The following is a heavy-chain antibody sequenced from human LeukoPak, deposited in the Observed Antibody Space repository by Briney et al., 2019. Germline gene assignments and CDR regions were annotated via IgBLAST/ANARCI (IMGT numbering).Heavy chain of an antibody. CDR2: IHSGGST. CDR1: GFTVSSNY. V-gene: IGHV3-66*02. J-gene: IGHJ4*02. CDR3: AREGIAARTGSYYFDY. Sequence: PGGSLRLSCAASGFTVSSNYMSWVRQAPGKGLEWVSVIHSGGSTYYADSVRGRFTISRDNSKNTLYLQMNSLRAEDTAVYYCAREGIAARTGSYYFDYWGQGTLVTVSS. D-gene: IGHD6-6*01.